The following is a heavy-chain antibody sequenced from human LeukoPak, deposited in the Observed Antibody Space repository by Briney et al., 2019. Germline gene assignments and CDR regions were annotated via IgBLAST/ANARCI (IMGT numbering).Heavy chain of an antibody. CDR3: ARGVPKRGSGSFNWFDP. CDR1: GGTFSSYA. J-gene: IGHJ5*02. V-gene: IGHV1-69*13. Sequence: SVKVSCKASGGTFSSYAISWGRQAPGQGLEWMGGIIPIFGTANYAQKFQGRVTITADESTSTAYMELSSLRSEDTAVYYCARGVPKRGSGSFNWFDPWGQGTLVTVSS. CDR2: IIPIFGTA. D-gene: IGHD3-10*01.